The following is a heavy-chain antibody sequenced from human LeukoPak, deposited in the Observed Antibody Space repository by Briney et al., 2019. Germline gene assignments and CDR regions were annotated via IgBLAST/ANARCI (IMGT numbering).Heavy chain of an antibody. CDR3: AKKGATTEDFDY. CDR2: ISGSGGDT. Sequence: GGSLRLSCAASGFTFSNFLMTWVRQAPGKGPEWVSAISGSGGDTYYADSVKGRFTISRDNSKNTLYLQMNSLRAEDTAVYYCAKKGATTEDFDYWGQGTLVTVSS. CDR1: GFTFSNFL. V-gene: IGHV3-23*01. D-gene: IGHD1-26*01. J-gene: IGHJ4*02.